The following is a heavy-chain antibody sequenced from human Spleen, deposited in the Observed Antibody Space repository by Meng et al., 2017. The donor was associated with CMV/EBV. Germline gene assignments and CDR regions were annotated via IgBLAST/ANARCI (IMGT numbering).Heavy chain of an antibody. CDR3: AREIVTTLDY. D-gene: IGHD4-11*01. CDR2: IYYSGST. CDR1: GGSISSSSYY. Sequence: GSLRLSCTVSGGSISSSSYYWGWIRQPPGKGLEWIGSIYYSGSTYYNPSLKSRVTISVDTSKNQFSLKVSSVTAADTAVYYCAREIVTTLDYWGQGTLVTVSS. J-gene: IGHJ4*02. V-gene: IGHV4-39*07.